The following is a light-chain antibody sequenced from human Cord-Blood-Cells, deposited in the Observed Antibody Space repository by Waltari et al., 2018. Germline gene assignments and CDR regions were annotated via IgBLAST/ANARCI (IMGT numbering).Light chain of an antibody. CDR3: CSYAGSYYV. CDR2: DVS. Sequence: QSALTQPRSVSGSPGQSVTILRTGTRSDVGGYNYVSWYQQHPGKATKLMSYDVSKRPSGVPDRFSCSKSGNTASLTISGLQAEDEAYYYCCSYAGSYYVFGTGTKVTVL. V-gene: IGLV2-11*01. J-gene: IGLJ1*01. CDR1: RSDVGGYNY.